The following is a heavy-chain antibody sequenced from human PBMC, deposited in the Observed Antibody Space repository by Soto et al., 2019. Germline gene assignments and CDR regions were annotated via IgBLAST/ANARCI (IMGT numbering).Heavy chain of an antibody. CDR3: ARHELPGGGTGHGMDV. CDR1: GNHFINYW. Sequence: PXESLKLYCQCSGNHFINYWIGSMLQMPGKGLEWVGIIYPGDSDTRYSPPFQGQVTISADKSISTAYLQWSSLKASDTAMYYCARHELPGGGTGHGMDVWGQGTTVTVPS. D-gene: IGHD1-1*01. V-gene: IGHV5-51*01. J-gene: IGHJ6*02. CDR2: IYPGDSDT.